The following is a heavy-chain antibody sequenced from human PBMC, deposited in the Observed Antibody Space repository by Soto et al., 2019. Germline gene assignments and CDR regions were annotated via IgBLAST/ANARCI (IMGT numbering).Heavy chain of an antibody. D-gene: IGHD4-17*01. CDR1: GFTVSSNY. CDR2: IYSGGST. CDR3: ARTIYGDYDY. Sequence: VQLGESGGGLVQPGGSLRLSCAASGFTVSSNYMNWVRQAPGKGLEWVSVIYSGGSTNYADSVKGRFTISRDNSKNTLYLQMNSLRAEDTAVYYCARTIYGDYDYWGQGTLVTVSS. V-gene: IGHV3-66*01. J-gene: IGHJ4*02.